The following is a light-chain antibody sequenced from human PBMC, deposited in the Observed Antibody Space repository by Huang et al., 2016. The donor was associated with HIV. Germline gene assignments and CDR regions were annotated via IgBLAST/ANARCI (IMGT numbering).Light chain of an antibody. CDR2: GAS. V-gene: IGKV3-15*01. Sequence: IVMTQSPATLSVSPGERFTLSCRASRSVGNNLAWYQQKVGQPPRLLIYGASTRATGMAARFSGSGSGTDFTLTFSSLQSEDFAVYYCQQYNDWPPWYTFGQGTKLEIK. J-gene: IGKJ2*01. CDR3: QQYNDWPPWYT. CDR1: RSVGNN.